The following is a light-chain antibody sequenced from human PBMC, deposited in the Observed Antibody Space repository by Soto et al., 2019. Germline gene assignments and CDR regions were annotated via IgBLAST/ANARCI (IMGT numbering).Light chain of an antibody. J-gene: IGKJ1*01. CDR2: GAS. CDR3: QQYGSSPRT. CDR1: QSVSSSY. Sequence: EIVLTQSPGTLSLSPGERATLSCRASQSVSSSYLAWYQQKPGQAPRLLIYGASGRATGIPDRFSGSGSGTDFTLTISRLVPEDFAVYFCQQYGSSPRTFGQGTKVDIK. V-gene: IGKV3-20*01.